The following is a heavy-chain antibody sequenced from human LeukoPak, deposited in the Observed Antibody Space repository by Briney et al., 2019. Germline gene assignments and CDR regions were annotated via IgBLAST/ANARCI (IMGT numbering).Heavy chain of an antibody. CDR2: ISAYNGNT. Sequence: ASVKVSCKASGYTFTSYGISWVRQAPGQGLEWMGWISAYNGNTNYAQKLQGRVTMTTDTSTSTAYMELRSLRSDDTAVYYCERDNGLELVALDAFDIWGQGTMVTVSS. CDR3: ERDNGLELVALDAFDI. V-gene: IGHV1-18*01. D-gene: IGHD3-10*01. J-gene: IGHJ3*02. CDR1: GYTFTSYG.